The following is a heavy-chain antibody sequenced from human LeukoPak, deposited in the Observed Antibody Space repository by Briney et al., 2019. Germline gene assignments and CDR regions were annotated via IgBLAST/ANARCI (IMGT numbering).Heavy chain of an antibody. V-gene: IGHV3-74*01. J-gene: IGHJ6*02. CDR3: ARDRRYSGYESYGMDV. CDR1: GFTFSSYW. D-gene: IGHD5-12*01. CDR2: INSDGSST. Sequence: GGSLRLSCAASGFTFSSYWMHWVRQAPGKGLVWVSRINSDGSSTSYAGSVKGRFTISRDNAKNTLYLQMNSLRAEDTAVYYCARDRRYSGYESYGMDVWGQGTTVTVSS.